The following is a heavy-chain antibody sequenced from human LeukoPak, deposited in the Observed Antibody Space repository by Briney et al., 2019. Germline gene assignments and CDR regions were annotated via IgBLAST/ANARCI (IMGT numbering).Heavy chain of an antibody. CDR3: ARVGGATTGNAFDI. J-gene: IGHJ3*02. D-gene: IGHD1-26*01. V-gene: IGHV4-30-4*08. Sequence: SETLSLTCTVSGGSISSGDYYWSWIRQPPGKGLEWIGYIYHSGSTYYNPSLKSRVTISVDTSKNQFSLKLSSVTAADTAVYYCARVGGATTGNAFDIWGQGTMVTVSS. CDR2: IYHSGST. CDR1: GGSISSGDYY.